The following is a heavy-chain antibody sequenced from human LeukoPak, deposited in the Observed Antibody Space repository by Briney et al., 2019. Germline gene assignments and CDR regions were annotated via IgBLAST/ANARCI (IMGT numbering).Heavy chain of an antibody. CDR3: AKRLKGELFIPRPYFDY. CDR2: ISGSGGST. CDR1: GFTFSSYA. D-gene: IGHD3-10*01. J-gene: IGHJ4*02. V-gene: IGHV3-23*01. Sequence: PGGSLRLSCAASGFTFSSYAMSWVRQAPGKGLEWVSAISGSGGSTYYADSVKGRFTISRDNSKNTLYLQMNSLRAEDTAVYYCAKRLKGELFIPRPYFDYWGQGTLVTVSS.